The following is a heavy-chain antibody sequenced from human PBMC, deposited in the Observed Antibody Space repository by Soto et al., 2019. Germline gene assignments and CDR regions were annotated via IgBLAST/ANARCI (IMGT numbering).Heavy chain of an antibody. Sequence: EVQLVESGGGLGKPGGSLRLSCAASGFTFSSYSMVWVRQAPEKGLEWVSSIGGSSGHIYYADSLKGRFTISRDNAKNSLYLQLNSLRVDDPAVYYCARTNGAYSNYFNYWGQGTLVTVSS. V-gene: IGHV3-21*01. CDR3: ARTNGAYSNYFNY. D-gene: IGHD2-8*01. CDR2: IGGSSGHI. J-gene: IGHJ4*02. CDR1: GFTFSSYS.